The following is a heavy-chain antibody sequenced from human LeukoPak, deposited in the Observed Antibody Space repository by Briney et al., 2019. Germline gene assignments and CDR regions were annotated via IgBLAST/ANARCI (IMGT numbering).Heavy chain of an antibody. D-gene: IGHD1-7*01. Sequence: GGSLRLSCAASGFTFSSYWMHWVRQAPGKGLVWVSRINTAGSSTNYADSVKGRFTISRDNANNTLYLQMNSLRAEDTAVYCCARGGELPLDYWGQRTLVTVSS. CDR2: INTAGSST. V-gene: IGHV3-74*01. J-gene: IGHJ4*02. CDR3: ARGGELPLDY. CDR1: GFTFSSYW.